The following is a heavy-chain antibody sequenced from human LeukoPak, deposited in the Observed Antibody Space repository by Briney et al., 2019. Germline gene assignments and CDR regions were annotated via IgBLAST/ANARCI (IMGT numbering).Heavy chain of an antibody. Sequence: SETLSFTCTVSGYSISSGYYWSWIRQPPGKGLEWIGYIYYSGSTYYNPSLKSRVTISVDTSKNQFSLKLSSVTAADTAVYYCARAHYYDSSGPSFDIWGQGTMVTVSS. CDR2: IYYSGST. CDR3: ARAHYYDSSGPSFDI. J-gene: IGHJ3*02. D-gene: IGHD3-22*01. CDR1: GYSISSGYY. V-gene: IGHV4-30-4*01.